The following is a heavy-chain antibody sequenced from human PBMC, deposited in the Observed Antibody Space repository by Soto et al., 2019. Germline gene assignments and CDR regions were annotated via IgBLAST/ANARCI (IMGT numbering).Heavy chain of an antibody. CDR1: GGSISSYY. V-gene: IGHV4-59*01. CDR3: ARDRNPTWKQPAGAFDI. CDR2: IYYSGSN. D-gene: IGHD1-1*01. Sequence: QVQLQESGPGLVKPSETLSLTCTVSGGSISSYYWSWIRQPPGKGLEWIGYIYYSGSNNYHPSLKTRVTISVDTSKNQFSLKLSSVTAADTAVYYCARDRNPTWKQPAGAFDIWGQGTMVTVSS. J-gene: IGHJ3*02.